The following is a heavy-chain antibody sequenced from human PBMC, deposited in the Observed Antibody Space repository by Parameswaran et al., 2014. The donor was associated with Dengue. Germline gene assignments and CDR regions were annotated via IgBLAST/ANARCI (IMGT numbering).Heavy chain of an antibody. J-gene: IGHJ3*02. CDR3: VSWDMDCNSTKCHIASDI. D-gene: IGHD2/OR15-2a*01. V-gene: IGHV4-39*02. Sequence: WIRQPPGKGLEWIGIVYYSGGSTYDSPSLDSRVTVSVDTAKNHFSLNLRSVTAADTAVYYCVSWDMDCNSTKCHIASDIWGRGTMVTVSS. CDR2: VYYSGGST.